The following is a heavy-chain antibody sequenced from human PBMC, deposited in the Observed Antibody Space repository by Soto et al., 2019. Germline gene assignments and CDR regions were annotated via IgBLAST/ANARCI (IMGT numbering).Heavy chain of an antibody. D-gene: IGHD6-13*01. V-gene: IGHV3-23*01. CDR2: ISGSGGST. CDR3: AKGTTDLQLVFDY. J-gene: IGHJ4*02. CDR1: GFTFSSYA. Sequence: PGGLLRLSCAASGFTFSSYAMSWVRQAPGKGLEWVSAISGSGGSTYYADSVKGRFTISRDNSKNTLYLQMNSLRAEDTAVYYCAKGTTDLQLVFDYWGQGTLVTVSS.